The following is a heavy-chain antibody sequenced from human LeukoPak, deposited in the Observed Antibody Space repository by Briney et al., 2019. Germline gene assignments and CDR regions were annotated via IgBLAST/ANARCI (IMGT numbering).Heavy chain of an antibody. Sequence: PGGTLRLFCAAPGLTVSNNYMRWVRQAPGKGVGWVSSIYSGGATKYADSVKGRFTNSRDNSNNPHYLQMTSLRPEDTAVYYCARDREGPWGQGALVSVCS. V-gene: IGHV3-53*01. CDR2: IYSGGAT. J-gene: IGHJ5*02. CDR3: ARDREGP. CDR1: GLTVSNNY. D-gene: IGHD1-26*01.